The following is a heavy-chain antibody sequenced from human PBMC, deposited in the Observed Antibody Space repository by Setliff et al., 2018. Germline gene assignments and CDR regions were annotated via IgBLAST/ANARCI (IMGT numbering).Heavy chain of an antibody. V-gene: IGHV3-11*03. CDR2: IVGNGVYT. CDR1: GFTFSDYA. CDR3: AGLTASREVYYYYGMDV. J-gene: IGHJ6*02. Sequence: KPGGSLRLSCAASGFTFSDYAMSWIRQAPGKGLEWISSIVGNGVYTNYADSVKGRSTISRDNAKKSLSLQMNSLRAEDTAVYYCAGLTASREVYYYYGMDVWGQGTTVTVSS. D-gene: IGHD1-26*01.